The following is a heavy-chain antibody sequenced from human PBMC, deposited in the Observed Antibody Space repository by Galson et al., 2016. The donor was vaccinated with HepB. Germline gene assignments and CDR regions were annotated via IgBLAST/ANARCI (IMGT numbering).Heavy chain of an antibody. CDR1: GYTFTSYA. J-gene: IGHJ6*02. CDR2: INAGNGNT. D-gene: IGHD4-17*01. CDR3: ARGRALYGDSSLYYYYGMDV. V-gene: IGHV1-3*01. Sequence: SVKVSCKASGYTFTSYAMHWVRQAPGQRLEWMGWINAGNGNTKYSQKFQGTVTITRDTSARTAYMELSSLRSEDTAVYYCARGRALYGDSSLYYYYGMDVWGQGTTVTVSS.